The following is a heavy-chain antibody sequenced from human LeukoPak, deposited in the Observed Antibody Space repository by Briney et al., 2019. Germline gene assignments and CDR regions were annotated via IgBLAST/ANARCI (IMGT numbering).Heavy chain of an antibody. CDR2: IYHSGST. D-gene: IGHD5-18*01. J-gene: IGHJ4*02. CDR3: VRGDLYSYGSFDS. Sequence: SETLSLTCTVSGYSISSGYYWGWIRQPPGKGLEWIGTIYHSGSTYYNPSLKSRVTISVDTSKNQFSLKLSSVTAADTAVYYCVRGDLYSYGSFDSWGQGTLVTVSS. V-gene: IGHV4-38-2*02. CDR1: GYSISSGYY.